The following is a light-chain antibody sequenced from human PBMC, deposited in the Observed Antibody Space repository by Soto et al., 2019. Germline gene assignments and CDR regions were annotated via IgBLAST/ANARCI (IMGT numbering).Light chain of an antibody. CDR3: SSYTTSGTWV. Sequence: SALTQPASVSGSPGQSITISCTGTSSDVGGYNYVSWYQHHPGKAPKLMIYEVSNRPSGVSNRFSGSKSGNTASLTISGLQAEDEADYYCSSYTTSGTWVFGGGTKLTVL. J-gene: IGLJ3*02. CDR1: SSDVGGYNY. V-gene: IGLV2-14*01. CDR2: EVS.